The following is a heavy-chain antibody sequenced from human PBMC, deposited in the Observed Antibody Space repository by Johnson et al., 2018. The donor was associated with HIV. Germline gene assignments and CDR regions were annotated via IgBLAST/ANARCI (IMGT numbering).Heavy chain of an antibody. Sequence: QVQLVESGGGVVQPGGSLRLSCAASGITVSSNYMTWIRQAPGKGLEWVSYISRSGSTIYYADSVKGRFTISRDNAKNSLYLQMNSLRAEDTAVYYCARVYARTPGAFDIWGQGTMVTVSS. CDR2: ISRSGSTI. V-gene: IGHV3-11*04. CDR3: ARVYARTPGAFDI. J-gene: IGHJ3*02. D-gene: IGHD2-2*01. CDR1: GITVSSNY.